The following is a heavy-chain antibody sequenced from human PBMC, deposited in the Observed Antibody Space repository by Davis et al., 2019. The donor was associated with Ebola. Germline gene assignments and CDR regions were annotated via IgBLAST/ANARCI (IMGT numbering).Heavy chain of an antibody. V-gene: IGHV3-23*01. CDR3: MSLSGAS. CDR2: ISSSGGNS. J-gene: IGHJ5*02. Sequence: GESLKISCAVSGVTFRNYVMSWVRQAPGKGLEWVSSISSSGGNSFYMDSVKGRFTISRDNAKNTLYLQMNSLRAQDTAVYHCMSLSGASWGPGTLVTVSS. CDR1: GVTFRNYV. D-gene: IGHD3-16*01.